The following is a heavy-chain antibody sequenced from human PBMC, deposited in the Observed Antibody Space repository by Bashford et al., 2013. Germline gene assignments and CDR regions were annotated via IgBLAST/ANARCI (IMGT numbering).Heavy chain of an antibody. CDR2: SIIVGAP. CDR1: GGSFSGYY. Sequence: SETLSLTCAVYGGSFSGYYWSWIRQPPGRGWSGLGKSIIVGAPTTNPSLKSRLTISLDKSKKQFSLHLTSVTAADTAVYFCASCGLRSFDWSWGQGTLVTVSS. J-gene: IGHJ4*02. D-gene: IGHD3-9*01. CDR3: ASCGLRSFDWS. V-gene: IGHV4-34*01.